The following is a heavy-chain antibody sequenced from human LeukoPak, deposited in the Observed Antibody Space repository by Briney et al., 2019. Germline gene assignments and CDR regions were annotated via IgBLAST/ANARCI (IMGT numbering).Heavy chain of an antibody. CDR1: AFTFSTYS. D-gene: IGHD3-22*01. CDR2: ISYDGPNK. V-gene: IGHV3-30*04. J-gene: IGHJ4*02. Sequence: GGSLRLSCAASAFTFSTYSMHWVRQAPGKGLEWVAAISYDGPNKNYADSVKGRFTISRDNSKNTLYLQMNSLRAEDTAVYYCAKASAMIVVVSKHFDYWGQGTLVTVSS. CDR3: AKASAMIVVVSKHFDY.